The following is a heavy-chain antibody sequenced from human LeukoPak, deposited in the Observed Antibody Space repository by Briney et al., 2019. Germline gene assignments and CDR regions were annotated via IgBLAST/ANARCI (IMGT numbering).Heavy chain of an antibody. CDR1: GYSFTNYW. J-gene: IGHJ4*02. Sequence: GESLKISCKGSGYSFTNYWIGWVRQMPGKGLEGMGIIYPGDSDIRYSPSFQGQVTISADKSVNTAYLQWSSLQASDTAMYYCARHPIVGATSPIHFDYWGQGTLVTVSS. CDR2: IYPGDSDI. CDR3: ARHPIVGATSPIHFDY. V-gene: IGHV5-51*01. D-gene: IGHD1-26*01.